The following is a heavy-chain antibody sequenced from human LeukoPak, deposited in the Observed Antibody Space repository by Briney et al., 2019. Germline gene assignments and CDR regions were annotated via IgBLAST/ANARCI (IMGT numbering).Heavy chain of an antibody. CDR1: GFTFSSYS. CDR3: AGWRGAQSEFDY. D-gene: IGHD3-3*01. Sequence: GSLRLSCAGSGFTFSSYSMGWVRQAPGKGLEWVANIKDSGIEKEYVDSVKGRFTISRDNAKNSLYPQMNSLRVEDTALYFCAGWRGAQSEFDYWGQGTQVTVSS. V-gene: IGHV3-7*01. J-gene: IGHJ4*02. CDR2: IKDSGIEK.